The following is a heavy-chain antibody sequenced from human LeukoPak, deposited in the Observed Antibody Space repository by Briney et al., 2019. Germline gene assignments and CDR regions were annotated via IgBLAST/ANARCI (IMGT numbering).Heavy chain of an antibody. Sequence: GSLRLSCAASGFTFSSYWMSWVRQAPGKGLEWVANIKQDGSEKCYVDSVKGRFTISRDNAKNSLYLQMNSLRAEDTAVYYCAWEGYGSGSYYPPFYYYYGMDVWGQGTTVTVSS. D-gene: IGHD3-10*01. J-gene: IGHJ6*02. CDR3: AWEGYGSGSYYPPFYYYYGMDV. CDR1: GFTFSSYW. V-gene: IGHV3-7*01. CDR2: IKQDGSEK.